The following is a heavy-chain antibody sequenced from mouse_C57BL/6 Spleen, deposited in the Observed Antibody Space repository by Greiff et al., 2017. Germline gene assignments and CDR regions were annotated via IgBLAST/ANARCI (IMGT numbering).Heavy chain of an antibody. V-gene: IGHV5-17*01. Sequence: EVKLVESGGGLVKPGGSLKLSCAASGFTFSDYGMHWVRQAPEKGLEWVAYISSGSSTIYYADTVKGRFTISRDNAKNTLFLQMTRLRSEDTAMYYCARRTTVYAMDYWGKGTSVTVSS. D-gene: IGHD1-1*01. CDR1: GFTFSDYG. J-gene: IGHJ4*01. CDR2: ISSGSSTI. CDR3: ARRTTVYAMDY.